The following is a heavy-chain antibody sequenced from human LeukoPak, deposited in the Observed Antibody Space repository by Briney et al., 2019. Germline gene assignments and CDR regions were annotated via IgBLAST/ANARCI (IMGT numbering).Heavy chain of an antibody. Sequence: SETLSFTCTVSGGSISSGGYYWSWVRQHPGKGLEWIGYIYYSGSTYYNPSLKSRVTISVDTSKNQFSLKLSSVTAADTAVYYCARGLDTAMDLWGQGTLVTVSS. CDR3: ARGLDTAMDL. J-gene: IGHJ4*02. CDR2: IYYSGST. CDR1: GGSISSGGYY. V-gene: IGHV4-31*03. D-gene: IGHD5-18*01.